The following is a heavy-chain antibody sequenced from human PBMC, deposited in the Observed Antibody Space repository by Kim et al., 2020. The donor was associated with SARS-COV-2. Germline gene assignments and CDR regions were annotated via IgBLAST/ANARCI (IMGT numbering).Heavy chain of an antibody. Sequence: SETLSLTCTVSGGPISSYYWSWIRQPPGKGLEWIGYIYYSGSTNYNPSLKSRVTISVDTSKNQFSLKLSSVTAADTAAYYCSRHVILADPDKYNWNYAF. CDR1: GGPISSYY. CDR3: SRHVILADPDKYNWNYAF. V-gene: IGHV4-59*08. J-gene: IGHJ3*01. D-gene: IGHD1-7*01. CDR2: IYYSGST.